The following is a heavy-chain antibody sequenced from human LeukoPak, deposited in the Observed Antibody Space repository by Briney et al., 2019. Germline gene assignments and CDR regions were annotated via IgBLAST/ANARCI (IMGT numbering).Heavy chain of an antibody. V-gene: IGHV1-2*02. D-gene: IGHD7-27*01. Sequence: GASVKVSCKASGYTFTDYYMHWVRQAPGQGLEWMGWINPNSGGTNYAQKFQGRVTMTRDTSISTAYMELSRLRSDDTAVYYCARATANWGRGLDYWGQGTLVTVSS. CDR1: GYTFTDYY. CDR3: ARATANWGRGLDY. CDR2: INPNSGGT. J-gene: IGHJ4*02.